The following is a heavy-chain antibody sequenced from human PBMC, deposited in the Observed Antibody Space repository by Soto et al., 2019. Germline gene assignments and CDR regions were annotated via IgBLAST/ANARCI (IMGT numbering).Heavy chain of an antibody. D-gene: IGHD3-22*01. V-gene: IGHV4-30-4*01. J-gene: IGHJ4*02. Sequence: QVLLEESGPGLVKPSQTLSLTCTVSGGSVSSGYHYWSWIRQPPGKGLEWIGYVYYSGSTYYNPSLGSRMTISIDTSKHQFSLKLNPVTASDAAVYFCATESSGSSPLHFDFWGQGALGSVSS. CDR1: GGSVSSGYHY. CDR3: ATESSGSSPLHFDF. CDR2: VYYSGST.